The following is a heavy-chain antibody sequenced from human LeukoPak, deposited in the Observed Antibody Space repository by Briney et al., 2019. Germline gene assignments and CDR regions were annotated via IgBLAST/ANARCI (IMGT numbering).Heavy chain of an antibody. Sequence: GASVKVSCKAPGGTFSSYAISWVRQAPGQGLEWMGRIIPILGIANYAQKFQGRVTITADKSTSTAYMELSSLRSEDTAVYYCARERYSYGSPFDYWGQGTLVTVSS. J-gene: IGHJ4*02. D-gene: IGHD5-18*01. CDR2: IIPILGIA. V-gene: IGHV1-69*04. CDR3: ARERYSYGSPFDY. CDR1: GGTFSSYA.